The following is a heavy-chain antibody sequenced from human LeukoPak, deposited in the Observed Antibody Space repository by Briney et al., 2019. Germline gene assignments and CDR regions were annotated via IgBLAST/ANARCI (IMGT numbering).Heavy chain of an antibody. CDR2: IYYSGST. CDR1: GGSISSSSYY. V-gene: IGHV4-39*07. Sequence: SEALSLTCTVSGGSISSSSYYWGWIRQPPGKGLEWIGSIYYSGSTYYNPSLKSRVTISVDTSKNQFSLKLSSVTAADTAVYYCARSMRATVITEVGYWGQGTLVTVSS. D-gene: IGHD4-17*01. CDR3: ARSMRATVITEVGY. J-gene: IGHJ4*02.